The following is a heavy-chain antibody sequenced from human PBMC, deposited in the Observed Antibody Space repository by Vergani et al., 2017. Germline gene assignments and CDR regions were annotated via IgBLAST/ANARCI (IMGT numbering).Heavy chain of an antibody. V-gene: IGHV3-33*01. CDR1: GFTFSSYG. CDR2: IWYDGSNK. D-gene: IGHD5-18*01. Sequence: VQLLESGGGVVQPGRSLRLSCAASGFTFSSYGMHWVRQAPGKGLEWVAVIWYDGSNKYYADSVKGRFTISRDNSKNTLYLQMNSLRAEDTAVYYCARDRDLYSYGPGPFDYWGQGTLVTVSS. J-gene: IGHJ4*02. CDR3: ARDRDLYSYGPGPFDY.